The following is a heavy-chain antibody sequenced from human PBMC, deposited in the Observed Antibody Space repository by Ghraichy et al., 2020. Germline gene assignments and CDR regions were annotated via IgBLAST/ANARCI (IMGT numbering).Heavy chain of an antibody. V-gene: IGHV4-59*08. CDR2: IYYSGST. Sequence: SQTLSLTCTVSGGSISSYYWSWIRQPPGKGLEWIGYIYYSGSTNYNPSLKSRVTISVDTSKNQFSLKLSSVTAADTAVYYCARQVAGELFDYWGQGTLVTVSS. D-gene: IGHD1-26*01. CDR1: GGSISSYY. CDR3: ARQVAGELFDY. J-gene: IGHJ4*02.